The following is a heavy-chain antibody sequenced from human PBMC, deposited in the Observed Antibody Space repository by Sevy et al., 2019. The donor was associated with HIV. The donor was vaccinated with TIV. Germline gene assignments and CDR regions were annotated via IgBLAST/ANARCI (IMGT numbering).Heavy chain of an antibody. CDR1: GGSFSGYY. CDR2: INHSGST. Sequence: SETLSLTCAVYGGSFSGYYRNWIRQTPGKGLEWIGEINHSGSTNYNPSLKSRVTISVDTSKNQFSLGLNSVTAADTAVYYCARAPPVVVVPGAPSWFDPWGQGTLVTVSS. D-gene: IGHD2-2*01. CDR3: ARAPPVVVVPGAPSWFDP. V-gene: IGHV4-34*01. J-gene: IGHJ5*02.